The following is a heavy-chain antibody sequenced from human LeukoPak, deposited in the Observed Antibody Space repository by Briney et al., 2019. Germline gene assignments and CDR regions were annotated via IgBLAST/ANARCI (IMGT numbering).Heavy chain of an antibody. Sequence: ASVKVSCKASGYTFTSYGISWVRQAPGQGLEWMGWISAYNGNTNYAQKLQGRVTMTTDTSTSTAYMELRSLRSDDTAVYYCATPVGASRGGYYFDYWGQGTLVTVSS. CDR1: GYTFTSYG. D-gene: IGHD1-26*01. CDR3: ATPVGASRGGYYFDY. J-gene: IGHJ4*02. V-gene: IGHV1-18*01. CDR2: ISAYNGNT.